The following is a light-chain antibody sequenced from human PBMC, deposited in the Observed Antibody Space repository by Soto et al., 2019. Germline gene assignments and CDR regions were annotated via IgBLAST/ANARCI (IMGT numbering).Light chain of an antibody. CDR2: EVT. CDR3: SSYVHPNTLV. V-gene: IGLV2-8*01. J-gene: IGLJ3*02. CDR1: SSDFGCYNY. Sequence: QCARKQPPSGSGAPGQAVTISCTGTSSDFGCYNYVSWYQQHPGKAPKLLIYEVTKRPSGVPNRFSGSQSGNTASLTISGLQAEAEADYYCSSYVHPNTLVFGGGPKVTVL.